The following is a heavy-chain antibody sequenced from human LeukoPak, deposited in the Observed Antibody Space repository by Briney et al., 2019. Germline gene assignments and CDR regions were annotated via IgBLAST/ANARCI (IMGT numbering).Heavy chain of an antibody. J-gene: IGHJ6*02. CDR2: ISAYNGNT. V-gene: IGHV1-18*01. CDR3: ARARPRAPPLIGNGMDV. Sequence: ASVKVSCKASGYTFTSYGISWVRQAPGQGLEWMGWISAYNGNTNYAQKLKGRLTMTTDTSTSTAYMELRSLRSDDTAVYYCARARPRAPPLIGNGMDVWGQGTTVTVSS. CDR1: GYTFTSYG. D-gene: IGHD2-21*01.